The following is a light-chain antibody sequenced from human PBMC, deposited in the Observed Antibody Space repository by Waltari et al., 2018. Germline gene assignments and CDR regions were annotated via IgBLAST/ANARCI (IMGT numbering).Light chain of an antibody. Sequence: EIVLTQSPGTLSLSLGDRATLSCRASQSISSSYLAWYQQKPGQAPRLLIYGSSSRATGSPDRFSGSGSGTDFTLTISRLEPEDFAVYYCQQYGHSPFTFGPGTKVDFK. V-gene: IGKV3-20*01. J-gene: IGKJ3*01. CDR1: QSISSSY. CDR3: QQYGHSPFT. CDR2: GSS.